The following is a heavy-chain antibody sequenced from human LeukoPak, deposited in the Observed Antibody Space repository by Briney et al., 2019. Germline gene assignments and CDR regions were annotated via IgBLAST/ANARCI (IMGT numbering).Heavy chain of an antibody. CDR1: GFTFSSYG. D-gene: IGHD2-2*01. CDR3: ARDSPSSTSWGY. Sequence: GGSLRLSCAASGFTFSSYGMHWVRQAPGKGLEWVAVIWYDGSNKYYADSVKGRFTISRDNSKNTLYLQMNSLRAEDTAVYYCARDSPSSTSWGYWGQETLVTVSS. J-gene: IGHJ4*02. CDR2: IWYDGSNK. V-gene: IGHV3-33*01.